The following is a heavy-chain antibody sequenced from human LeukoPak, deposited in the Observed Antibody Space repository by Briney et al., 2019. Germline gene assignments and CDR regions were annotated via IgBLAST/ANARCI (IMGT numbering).Heavy chain of an antibody. V-gene: IGHV3-23*01. Sequence: PGGSLRLSCAASGFTFSSYAMSWVRQAPGKGLEWVSAISGSGGITYYADSVKGRFTISRDNAKNSLYLQMNSLRAEDTAVYYCARDLYYGSGSYYFDYWGQGTLVTVSS. CDR3: ARDLYYGSGSYYFDY. D-gene: IGHD3-10*01. CDR2: ISGSGGIT. CDR1: GFTFSSYA. J-gene: IGHJ4*02.